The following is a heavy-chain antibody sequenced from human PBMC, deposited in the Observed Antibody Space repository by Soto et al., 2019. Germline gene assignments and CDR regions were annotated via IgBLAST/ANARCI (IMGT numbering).Heavy chain of an antibody. Sequence: EVHLVESGGGLVQSGGSLRLSCAASGFTFSSYWMHWVRQAPGKGLVWVSRINGDGISTNYADSVKGRFTISRDNAKDTVFLQMNGLSADDTAVYYCARGAMGNYYNDYWGQGTLVTVTS. CDR3: ARGAMGNYYNDY. J-gene: IGHJ4*02. CDR1: GFTFSSYW. CDR2: INGDGIST. D-gene: IGHD3-10*01. V-gene: IGHV3-74*01.